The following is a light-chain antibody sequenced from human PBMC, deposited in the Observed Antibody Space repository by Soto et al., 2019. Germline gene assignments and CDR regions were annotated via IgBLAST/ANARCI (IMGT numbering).Light chain of an antibody. CDR3: QQRNNWPWT. CDR2: EGS. J-gene: IGKJ1*01. Sequence: EIVMTQSPATLSVSPGERATLSCRASQSVSILLAWYQQKAGQAPRLLIYEGSNRATGIPTRFSGSGSGTDFTPTISGLEPEDFAVYYCQQRNNWPWTFGQGTKVDIK. CDR1: QSVSIL. V-gene: IGKV3-11*01.